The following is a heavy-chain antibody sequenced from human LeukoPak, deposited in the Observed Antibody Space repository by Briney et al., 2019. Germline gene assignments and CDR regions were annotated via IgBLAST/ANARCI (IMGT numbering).Heavy chain of an antibody. J-gene: IGHJ4*02. CDR2: ISPADSDT. CDR1: GYIFNTFW. D-gene: IGHD2-2*01. CDR3: ARTEGTPYQLDY. V-gene: IGHV5-51*01. Sequence: GESLKISCEGSGYIFNTFWIGWVRQMPGKGLEWIGSISPADSDTTYNPSFQGQVTISADDSISTAYLQWSGLRASDTAMYYCARTEGTPYQLDYWGQGTLVTVSS.